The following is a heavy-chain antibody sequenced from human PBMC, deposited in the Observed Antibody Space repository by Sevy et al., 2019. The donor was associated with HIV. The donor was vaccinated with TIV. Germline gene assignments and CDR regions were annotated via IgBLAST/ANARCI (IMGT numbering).Heavy chain of an antibody. CDR1: GFMFGDYA. J-gene: IGHJ4*02. CDR3: TRGGSITISSPWDY. D-gene: IGHD3-3*01. CDR2: IRRNAYGGTT. V-gene: IGHV3-49*04. Sequence: GGSLRLSCTASGFMFGDYAMSWVRQAPGKGLEWVGFIRRNAYGGTTQYAASVRGRFTISRDDSKSIAYLQMNSLKTEDTAVYYCTRGGSITISSPWDYWGQGALVTVSS.